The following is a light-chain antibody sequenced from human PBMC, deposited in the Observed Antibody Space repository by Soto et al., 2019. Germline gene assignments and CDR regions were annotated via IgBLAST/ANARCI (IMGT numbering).Light chain of an antibody. CDR2: GSS. V-gene: IGKV3-20*01. J-gene: IGKJ2*01. Sequence: EVVLTQSPGTLSLSPGERATLSCRASQSVSNNYFAWYQQKPGQAPRLLIFGSSDRATGIPDRFSGSGSGAGFTLTISRLEPEDFAVYYCQQYGSSPPYTFGQGTKLEIK. CDR3: QQYGSSPPYT. CDR1: QSVSNNY.